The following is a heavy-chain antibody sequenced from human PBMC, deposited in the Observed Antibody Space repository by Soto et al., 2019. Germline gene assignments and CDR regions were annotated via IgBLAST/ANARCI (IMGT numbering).Heavy chain of an antibody. CDR3: AKEVPDEYYYYYMDV. CDR1: GFTFDDYA. CDR2: ISWNSGSI. J-gene: IGHJ6*03. V-gene: IGHV3-9*01. Sequence: GGSLRLSCAASGFTFDDYAMHWVRQAPGKGLEWVSGISWNSGSIGYADSVKGRFTISRDNAKNSLYLQMNSLRAEDTALYYCAKEVPDEYYYYYMDVWGKGTTVTVSS.